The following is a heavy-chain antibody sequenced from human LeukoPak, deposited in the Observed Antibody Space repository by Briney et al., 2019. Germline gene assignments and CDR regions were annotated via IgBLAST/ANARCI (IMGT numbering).Heavy chain of an antibody. CDR3: ARPHRAGWFDP. V-gene: IGHV4-38-2*02. Sequence: SETLSLTCTVSGYSISSGYYWGWIRQPPGKGLEWIGSIYYSGSTYYNPSLKSRVTISVDTSKNQFSLKLSSVTAADTAVYYCARPHRAGWFDPWGQGTLVTVSS. CDR2: IYYSGST. CDR1: GYSISSGYY. J-gene: IGHJ5*02. D-gene: IGHD6-13*01.